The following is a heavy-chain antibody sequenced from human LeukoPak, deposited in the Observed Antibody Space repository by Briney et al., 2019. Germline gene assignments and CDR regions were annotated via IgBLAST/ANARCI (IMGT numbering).Heavy chain of an antibody. V-gene: IGHV3-23*01. CDR1: GFTFSSYA. CDR2: ISGSGGST. J-gene: IGHJ4*02. D-gene: IGHD3-22*01. Sequence: GGSLRLSCAASGFTFSSYAMSWVRQAPGKGLEWVSAISGSGGSTYYADSVKGRFTISRDNSKNTLYLQMNSLRAEDTAVYYCARARPYDSSGYYQDYWGQGTLVTVSS. CDR3: ARARPYDSSGYYQDY.